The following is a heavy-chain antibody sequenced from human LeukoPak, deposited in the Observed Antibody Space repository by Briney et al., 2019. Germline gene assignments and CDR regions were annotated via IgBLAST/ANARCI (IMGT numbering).Heavy chain of an antibody. CDR3: ASGYYYDSSGYPFDY. V-gene: IGHV4-39*07. J-gene: IGHJ4*02. CDR2: LYYSGSA. Sequence: SETLSLTCTVSGGSISSSRYYWAWIRQSPGKGLEWIGSLYYSGSAYYNPSLKSRVTISVDESKNQFSLKLSSVTAADTAVYYCASGYYYDSSGYPFDYWGQGTLVTVSS. CDR1: GGSISSSRYY. D-gene: IGHD3-22*01.